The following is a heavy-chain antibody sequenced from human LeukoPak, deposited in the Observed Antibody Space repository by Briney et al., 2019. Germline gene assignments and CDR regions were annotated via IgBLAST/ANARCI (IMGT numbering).Heavy chain of an antibody. CDR2: ISSSSNTI. J-gene: IGHJ4*02. Sequence: GGSLRLSCAASGFTFSIYSMNWVRQAPGKGLEWVSYISSSSNTIYYADSVKGRFTISRDDAKNSLYLQMNSLRAEDTAVYYCARNTAGGPLDCWGQGTLVTVSS. CDR1: GFTFSIYS. D-gene: IGHD6-13*01. V-gene: IGHV3-48*01. CDR3: ARNTAGGPLDC.